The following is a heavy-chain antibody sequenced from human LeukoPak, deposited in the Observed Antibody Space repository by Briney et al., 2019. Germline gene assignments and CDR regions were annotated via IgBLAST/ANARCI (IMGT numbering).Heavy chain of an antibody. CDR3: ATTSQQQMATISFSFDY. CDR2: IYYSGST. CDR1: GGSISSYY. V-gene: IGHV4-59*08. J-gene: IGHJ4*02. D-gene: IGHD5-24*01. Sequence: SETLSLTCTVSGGSISSYYWSWIRQPPGKGLEWIGYIYYSGSTNYNPSLKSRVTISVDTSKNQFSLKLSSVTAADTAVYYCATTSQQQMATISFSFDYWGQGTLVTVSS.